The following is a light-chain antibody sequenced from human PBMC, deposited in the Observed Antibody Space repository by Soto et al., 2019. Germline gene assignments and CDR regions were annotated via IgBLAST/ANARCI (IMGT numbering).Light chain of an antibody. V-gene: IGKV1-5*03. CDR1: QSVSSW. CDR3: QHYNSYSPWT. J-gene: IGKJ1*01. CDR2: KTS. Sequence: DIQMTQSPATLSASVGDRVSITCRASQSVSSWLAWYQQKPGKAPKLLIYKTSTLQSGVPSRFSGSGSGTDFTLTISSLQADDFATYYCQHYNSYSPWTFGQGTKVEIK.